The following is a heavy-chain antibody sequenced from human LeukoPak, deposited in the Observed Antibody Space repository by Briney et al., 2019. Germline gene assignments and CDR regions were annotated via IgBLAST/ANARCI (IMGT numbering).Heavy chain of an antibody. CDR2: INSEGSWT. CDR3: VSFYATY. V-gene: IGHV3-74*01. Sequence: GGSLRLSCAASGNYWMHWVRQAPGKGLVWVPNINSEGSWTSYADSVKGRFTISKDNAKNTVYLQMNSLRAEDTAVYYCVSFYATYWGRGTLVTVSS. CDR1: GNYW. J-gene: IGHJ4*02. D-gene: IGHD2/OR15-2a*01.